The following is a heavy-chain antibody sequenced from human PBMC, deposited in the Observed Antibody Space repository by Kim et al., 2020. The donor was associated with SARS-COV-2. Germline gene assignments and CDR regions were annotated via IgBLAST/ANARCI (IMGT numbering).Heavy chain of an antibody. J-gene: IGHJ4*02. V-gene: IGHV3-23*01. D-gene: IGHD6-13*01. CDR2: GGST. CDR3: AKRGSSPY. Sequence: GGSTYYAGAVKGRFTISRDNSKNTLYLQMNSLRAEDTAVYYCAKRGSSPYWGQGTLVTVSS.